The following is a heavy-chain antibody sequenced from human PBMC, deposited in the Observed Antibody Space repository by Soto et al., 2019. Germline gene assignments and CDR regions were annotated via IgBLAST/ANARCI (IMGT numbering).Heavy chain of an antibody. Sequence: QVQLQESGPGLVKPSETLSLTCTVSGGSISSYYWSWIRQSPGKGLEWIGYIHYSGSTNYNPSLKSRVTISVDTPKNQFSLKLSSVTAADTAVYYCATSRIEAAGTVYHWGQGTLVTVSS. CDR1: GGSISSYY. J-gene: IGHJ5*02. V-gene: IGHV4-59*08. CDR2: IHYSGST. D-gene: IGHD6-13*01. CDR3: ATSRIEAAGTVYH.